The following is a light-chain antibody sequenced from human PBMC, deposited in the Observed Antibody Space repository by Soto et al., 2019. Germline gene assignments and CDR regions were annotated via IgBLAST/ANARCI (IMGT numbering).Light chain of an antibody. CDR2: DVN. CDR1: SSDVGGYNF. Sequence: QSALTQPRSVSGSPGQSVTISCTGTSSDVGGYNFVSWYQQHPGKVPKLIIYDVNIRPSGVPDRFSGSKSGNTASLTISGLRAEDEADYYCCSYAGTTTWVFGGGTKLTVL. V-gene: IGLV2-11*01. CDR3: CSYAGTTTWV. J-gene: IGLJ3*02.